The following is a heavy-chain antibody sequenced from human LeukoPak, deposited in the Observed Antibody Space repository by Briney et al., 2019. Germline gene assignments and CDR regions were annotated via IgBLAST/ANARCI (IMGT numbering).Heavy chain of an antibody. Sequence: GGSLRLSCAASGFTVSSNYMSWVRQAPGKGLEWVSVIYSGGSTYYADSVKGRFTISRDNSKNTLYLQMSSLRAEDTAVYYCARGLYRDAFDIWGQGTMVTVSS. J-gene: IGHJ3*02. V-gene: IGHV3-53*01. CDR3: ARGLYRDAFDI. CDR1: GFTVSSNY. CDR2: IYSGGST. D-gene: IGHD3-3*01.